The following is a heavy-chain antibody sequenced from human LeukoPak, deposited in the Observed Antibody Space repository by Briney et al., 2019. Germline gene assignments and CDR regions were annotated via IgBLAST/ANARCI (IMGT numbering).Heavy chain of an antibody. D-gene: IGHD3-22*01. Sequence: GGSLRLSCAGSGFTFNIYEMYWVRQAPGKGLEWISYISSSGAAIFYTDSVKGRFTISRGNAKNSLYLQMNSLRAEDTALYYCARADYDDRGYMDVWGKRTTVTVSS. J-gene: IGHJ6*03. CDR1: GFTFNIYE. CDR2: ISSSGAAI. V-gene: IGHV3-48*03. CDR3: ARADYDDRGYMDV.